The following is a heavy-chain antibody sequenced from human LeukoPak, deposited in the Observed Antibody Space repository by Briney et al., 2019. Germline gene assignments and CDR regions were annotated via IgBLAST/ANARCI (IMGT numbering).Heavy chain of an antibody. CDR1: GYTFTGYY. CDR2: INPNSGGT. J-gene: IGHJ4*02. V-gene: IGHV1-2*02. D-gene: IGHD4-11*01. Sequence: ASVKVSCKASGYTFTGYYIHWVRQAPGQGLEWMGWINPNSGGTNYAQKFQGRVTMTGDTSISTAYMELGRLTSDDTAVYYCARDAIVRDYSNSDYWGQGTLVTVSS. CDR3: ARDAIVRDYSNSDY.